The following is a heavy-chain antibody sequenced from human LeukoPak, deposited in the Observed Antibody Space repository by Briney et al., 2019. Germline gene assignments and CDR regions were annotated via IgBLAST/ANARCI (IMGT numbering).Heavy chain of an antibody. J-gene: IGHJ6*02. CDR2: IYYSGST. V-gene: IGHV4-59*08. Sequence: SETLSLTCTVSGGSISSYYWSWIRQPPGKGLEWIGYIYYSGSTNYNPSLKSRVTISVDTSKNQFSLKLSSVTAADTAVYYCAKRPDYYGMDVWGQGTTVTVSS. D-gene: IGHD1-14*01. CDR1: GGSISSYY. CDR3: AKRPDYYGMDV.